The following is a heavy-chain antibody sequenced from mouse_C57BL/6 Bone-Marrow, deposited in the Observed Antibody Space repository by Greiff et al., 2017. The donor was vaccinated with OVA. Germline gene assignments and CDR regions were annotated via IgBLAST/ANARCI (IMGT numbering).Heavy chain of an antibody. J-gene: IGHJ2*01. CDR1: GYAFSSSW. CDR3: ASHRTPYYFDY. CDR2: IYPGDGDT. V-gene: IGHV1-82*01. Sequence: VKLVESGPELVKPGASVKISCKASGYAFSSSWMNWVKQRPGKGLEWIGRIYPGDGDTNYNGKFKGKATLTADKSSSTAYMQLSSLTSEDSAVYFCASHRTPYYFDYWGQGTTLTVSS.